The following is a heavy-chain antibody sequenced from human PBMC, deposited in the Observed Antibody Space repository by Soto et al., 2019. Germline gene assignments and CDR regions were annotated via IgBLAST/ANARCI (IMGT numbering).Heavy chain of an antibody. Sequence: QVQLVQSGAEVTKPGASVKVSCKASGYTFTSYDINWVRQATGQGLEWMGWMNPNSGNTGYAQKFQGRVTITRNTSISTAYMELSSLRSEDTAVYYCARGSKGSSWYAYWFNPWGQGTLVTVSS. CDR3: ARGSKGSSWYAYWFNP. CDR1: GYTFTSYD. J-gene: IGHJ5*02. V-gene: IGHV1-8*01. CDR2: MNPNSGNT. D-gene: IGHD6-13*01.